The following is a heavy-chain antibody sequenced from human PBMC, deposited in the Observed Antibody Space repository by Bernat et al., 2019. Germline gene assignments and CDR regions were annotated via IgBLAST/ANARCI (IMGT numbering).Heavy chain of an antibody. CDR2: INSSSSYT. V-gene: IGHV3-11*05. CDR1: GFTFSDYY. D-gene: IGHD3-3*01. CDR3: ARRSRVSGVVIYDYYYYMDV. Sequence: QVQLVESGGGLVKPGGSLRLSCAASGFTFSDYYMSLIRQAPGKGLEWVSYINSSSSYTNYADSVKGRFTISRDNAKNSLYLQMNSLRSEDTAVYYCARRSRVSGVVIYDYYYYMDVWGKGTTVTVSS. J-gene: IGHJ6*03.